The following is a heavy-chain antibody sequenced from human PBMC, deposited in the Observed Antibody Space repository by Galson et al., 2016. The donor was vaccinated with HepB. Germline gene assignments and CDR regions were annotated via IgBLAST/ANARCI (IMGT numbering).Heavy chain of an antibody. Sequence: SLRLSCAASGFTFRSYAMSWVRQAPGKGLEWVSAISGSGGSTYYADSVKGRFTISRDNSKNTLYLQMNSLRAEDTAVYYCAKDLVSGSYSPYYFDYWGQGAPVTVSS. D-gene: IGHD1-26*01. CDR3: AKDLVSGSYSPYYFDY. CDR2: ISGSGGST. V-gene: IGHV3-23*01. CDR1: GFTFRSYA. J-gene: IGHJ4*02.